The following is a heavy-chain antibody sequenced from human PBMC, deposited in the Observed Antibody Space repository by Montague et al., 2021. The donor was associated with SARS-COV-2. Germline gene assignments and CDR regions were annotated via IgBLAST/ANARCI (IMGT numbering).Heavy chain of an antibody. CDR3: ARRTYDILTGYEYGMDV. J-gene: IGHJ6*02. CDR1: GFSLSTSGMC. D-gene: IGHD3-9*01. V-gene: IGHV2-70*11. CDR2: IDWDDDK. Sequence: PALVKPTQTLTLTCTFSGFSLSTSGMCVSWIRQPPGKALEWLARIDWDDDKYYSTSLKTRLTISKDTTKNQVVLTMTNMDPVDTATYYCARRTYDILTGYEYGMDVWGQGTTVTVS.